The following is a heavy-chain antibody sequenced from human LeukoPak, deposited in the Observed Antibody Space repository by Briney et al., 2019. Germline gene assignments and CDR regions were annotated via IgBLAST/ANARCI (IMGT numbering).Heavy chain of an antibody. D-gene: IGHD1-14*01. Sequence: GGSPRLSCAAYGFTFSSYSMNWVRQAPGKGLEWVSSISSSSSYIYYADSVKGRFTISRDNAKNSLYLQMNSLRAEDTAVYYCASCIERTGAFDIWGQGTMVTVSS. CDR1: GFTFSSYS. CDR2: ISSSSSYI. CDR3: ASCIERTGAFDI. V-gene: IGHV3-21*01. J-gene: IGHJ3*02.